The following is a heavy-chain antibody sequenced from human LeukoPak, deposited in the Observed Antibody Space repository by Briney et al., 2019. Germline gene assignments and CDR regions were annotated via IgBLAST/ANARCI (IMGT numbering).Heavy chain of an antibody. CDR3: ARDKDGVITRYFDY. D-gene: IGHD3-22*01. Sequence: GGSLRLSCAAFGFTFSSYAMHWVRQAPGKGLEWVAVISYDGSNKYYADSVKGRFTISRDNSKNTLYLQMNSLRAEDTAVYYCARDKDGVITRYFDYWGQGTLVTVSS. CDR1: GFTFSSYA. J-gene: IGHJ4*02. CDR2: ISYDGSNK. V-gene: IGHV3-30-3*01.